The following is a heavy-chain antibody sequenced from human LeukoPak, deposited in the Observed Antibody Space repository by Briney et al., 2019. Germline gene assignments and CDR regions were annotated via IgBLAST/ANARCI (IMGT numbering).Heavy chain of an antibody. CDR2: ISSSSSYI. Sequence: GGSLRLSCAASGFTFSSYSMNWVRQAPGKGLEWVSSISSSSSYIYYADSVKGRFTISRDNAKNSPYLQMNSLRAEDTAVYYCARAHNWKYGSFDFWGQGTLVTVSS. J-gene: IGHJ4*02. CDR3: ARAHNWKYGSFDF. D-gene: IGHD1-7*01. V-gene: IGHV3-21*01. CDR1: GFTFSSYS.